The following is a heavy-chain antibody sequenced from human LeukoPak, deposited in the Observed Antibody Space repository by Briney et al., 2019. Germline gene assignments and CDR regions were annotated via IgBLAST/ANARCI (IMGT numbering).Heavy chain of an antibody. CDR1: GGFISSGSYY. CDR2: IYTSGST. D-gene: IGHD2-21*02. J-gene: IGHJ4*02. V-gene: IGHV4-61*02. CDR3: ARESYCGGDCYSED. Sequence: SETLSLTCTVSGGFISSGSYYWSWLRQPAGTGLEWIGRIYTSGSTNYNPSLKSRVTISVDTSKNQFSLKLSSVTAADTAVYYCARESYCGGDCYSEDWGQGTLVTVSS.